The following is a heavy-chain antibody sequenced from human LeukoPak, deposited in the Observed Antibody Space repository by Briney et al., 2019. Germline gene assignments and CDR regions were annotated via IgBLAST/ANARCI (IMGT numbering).Heavy chain of an antibody. V-gene: IGHV3-23*01. D-gene: IGHD3-10*01. Sequence: GGSLRLSCVVSGFTFSTSAMSWVRQAPGKGLEWVSGISESGGSSYYADSVKGRFTSSRDNSKNTLYLQMNNLRAEDTAAYYCAKGSFWGQGTLVTVSS. CDR3: AKGSF. CDR1: GFTFSTSA. J-gene: IGHJ4*02. CDR2: ISESGGSS.